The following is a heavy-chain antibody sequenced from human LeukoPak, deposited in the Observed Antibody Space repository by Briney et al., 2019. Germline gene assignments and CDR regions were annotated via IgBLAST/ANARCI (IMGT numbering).Heavy chain of an antibody. J-gene: IGHJ4*02. CDR1: GFTFSSYW. Sequence: GGSLRLSCAASGFTFSSYWMSWVRQAPGKGLEWVSGINWNGGSTGYADSVKGRFTISRDNAKNTLYLQMNSLRAEDTAVYYCASSGWGAYYFDYWGQGTLVTVSS. D-gene: IGHD3-10*01. CDR3: ASSGWGAYYFDY. CDR2: INWNGGST. V-gene: IGHV3-20*04.